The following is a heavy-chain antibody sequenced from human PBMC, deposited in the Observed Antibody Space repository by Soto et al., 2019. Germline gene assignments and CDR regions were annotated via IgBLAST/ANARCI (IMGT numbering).Heavy chain of an antibody. V-gene: IGHV4-34*01. D-gene: IGHD2-2*01. CDR1: GGSISSDY. CDR2: INHSGST. J-gene: IGHJ6*02. CDR3: ARAKYCSSTSCSSRYYYGMDV. Sequence: PSETLSLTCTVSGGSISSDYWSWIRQPPGKGLEWIGEINHSGSTNYNPSLKSRVTISVDTSKNQFSLKLSSVTAADTAVYYCARAKYCSSTSCSSRYYYGMDVWGQGTTVTVSS.